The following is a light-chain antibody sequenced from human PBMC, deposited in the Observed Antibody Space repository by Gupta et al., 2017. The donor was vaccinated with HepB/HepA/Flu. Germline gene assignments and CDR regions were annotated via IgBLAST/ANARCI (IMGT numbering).Light chain of an antibody. J-gene: IGLJ1*01. V-gene: IGLV1-47*01. CDR1: GSNIGSNY. Sequence: QSVLTQPPSASGTPGQRVTISCSGSGSNIGSNYVYWYQQLPGTAPKLLIYRNNQRPSGVPDRFSGSKSGTSASLAISGLRSEDEADYYCAAWDDSLSGGYVFGTGTKVTVL. CDR2: RNN. CDR3: AAWDDSLSGGYV.